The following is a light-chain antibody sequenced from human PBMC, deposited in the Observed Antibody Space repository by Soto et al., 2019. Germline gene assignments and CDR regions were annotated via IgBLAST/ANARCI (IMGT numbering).Light chain of an antibody. CDR1: SSNLGAGYD. Sequence: QSVLTQPPSVSGAPGQRVTISCTGSSSNLGAGYDVHWYQLLPGTAPKLLIYGNRNRPSGVPDRFSGSKSGTSASLAITGLQAEDGADYYCQSYDNSLGVCYVFGTGTKVTVL. V-gene: IGLV1-40*01. CDR3: QSYDNSLGVCYV. J-gene: IGLJ1*01. CDR2: GNR.